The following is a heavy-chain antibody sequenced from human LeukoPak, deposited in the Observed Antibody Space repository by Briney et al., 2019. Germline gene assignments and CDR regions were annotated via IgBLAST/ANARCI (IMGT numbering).Heavy chain of an antibody. D-gene: IGHD6-6*01. V-gene: IGHV1-24*01. CDR2: FDPEDGET. Sequence: GASVKVSCKVSGYTLTELSMHWVRQAPGKGLEWMGGFDPEDGETIYAQKFQGRVTMTEDTSTDTAYMELSSLRSEDTAVYYCATSIAARQHLLYYYYYMDAWGKGTTVTVSS. J-gene: IGHJ6*03. CDR3: ATSIAARQHLLYYYYYMDA. CDR1: GYTLTELS.